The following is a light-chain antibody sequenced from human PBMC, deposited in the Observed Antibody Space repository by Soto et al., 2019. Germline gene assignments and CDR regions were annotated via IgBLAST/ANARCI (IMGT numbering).Light chain of an antibody. CDR2: DFS. V-gene: IGLV2-11*01. J-gene: IGLJ1*01. CDR1: SSDVVDSNY. Sequence: QSALTQPRSVYGSPGQSVTISCSGTSSDVVDSNYVSWYQQHPGKAPKLMIYDFSKRPSGVPDRFSGSKSGNTASLTISGLQAEDEADYYCCLSAGFYSSFYVFGTGTKVTVL. CDR3: CLSAGFYSSFYV.